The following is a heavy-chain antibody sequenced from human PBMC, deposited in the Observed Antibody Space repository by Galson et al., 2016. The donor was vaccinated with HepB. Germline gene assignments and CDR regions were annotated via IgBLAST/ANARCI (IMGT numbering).Heavy chain of an antibody. CDR3: ASLQYDGSVFHPFDC. V-gene: IGHV3-72*01. D-gene: IGHD3-22*01. Sequence: SLRLSCAASGFTFGDHHYVDWVRQAPGKGLEWVGRSRDRAASYRTEFAASVKGRFTISRDDSKNSLYLQMNSLKTEDTAVYYCASLQYDGSVFHPFDCWGQGTLVTVSS. CDR1: GFTFGDHHY. CDR2: SRDRAASYRT. J-gene: IGHJ4*02.